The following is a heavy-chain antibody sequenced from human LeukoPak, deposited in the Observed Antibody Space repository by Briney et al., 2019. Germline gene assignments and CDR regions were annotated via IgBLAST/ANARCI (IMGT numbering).Heavy chain of an antibody. D-gene: IGHD6-19*01. V-gene: IGHV4-34*01. CDR3: ARPMRSGCYRYHAFDI. CDR1: GGSFRGYY. J-gene: IGHJ3*02. CDR2: FNQSGNT. Sequence: AWETLSLTCAVYGGSFRGYYWRWTRQPRGKGVEGIGEFNQSGNTNYNPSLKRRLTISVDTSKNQFFLKLSAVTAADTAVYYCARPMRSGCYRYHAFDIWGQGTMVTVSS.